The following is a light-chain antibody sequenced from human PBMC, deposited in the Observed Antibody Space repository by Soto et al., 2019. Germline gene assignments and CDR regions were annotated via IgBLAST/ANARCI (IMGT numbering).Light chain of an antibody. CDR3: QQYGSSPRT. V-gene: IGKV3-20*01. J-gene: IGKJ1*01. CDR2: GAS. Sequence: EIVLTQSPGTLSLSPGERATLSCRASQSVSSSYLAWYQQKPGQAPRLLIYGASSRATGIPDRFSGSGSRTDFTLTMSRLEPEDFAVYYCQQYGSSPRTFGQGTKVEIK. CDR1: QSVSSSY.